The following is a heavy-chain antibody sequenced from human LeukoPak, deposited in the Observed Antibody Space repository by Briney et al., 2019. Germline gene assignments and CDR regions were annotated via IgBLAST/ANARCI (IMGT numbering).Heavy chain of an antibody. Sequence: SETLSLTCTVSGGSISSYYWSWIRQPPGKGLEWIGYIYTSGSTNYNPSLKSRVTISADTSKNQFSLKLSSVTAADTAVYYCARVMADYYDSSGYGDWGQGTLVTVSS. J-gene: IGHJ4*02. CDR1: GGSISSYY. D-gene: IGHD3-22*01. CDR2: IYTSGST. V-gene: IGHV4-4*09. CDR3: ARVMADYYDSSGYGD.